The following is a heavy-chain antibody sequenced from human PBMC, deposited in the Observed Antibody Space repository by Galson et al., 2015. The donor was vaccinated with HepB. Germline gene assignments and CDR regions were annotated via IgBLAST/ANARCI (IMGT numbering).Heavy chain of an antibody. Sequence: SLRLSCATSGFAFRNYAMSWVRQAPGKGLKWVASIGGTGGHIYHADSVKGRLTISRDNFRNTLYLEMKNVTPEDTAVYYCAKGSLCNNASCYTMGQLAPWGQGTLVTVSS. D-gene: IGHD2-2*02. J-gene: IGHJ5*02. CDR2: IGGTGGHI. CDR3: AKGSLCNNASCYTMGQLAP. CDR1: GFAFRNYA. V-gene: IGHV3-23*01.